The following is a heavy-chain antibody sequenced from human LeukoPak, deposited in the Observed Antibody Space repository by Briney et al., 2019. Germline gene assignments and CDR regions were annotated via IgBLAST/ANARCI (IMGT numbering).Heavy chain of an antibody. Sequence: SGTLSLTCAVSGGSTSTENWWSWVRQPPGKGLEWIGEIYHSGSTNYNPSLKSRVTISLDQSKNQFSLNLDSVTAADTAVYYCARHRVGYYYDSSGYRDAFNIGGQGPRVTVSS. CDR1: GGSTSTENW. CDR2: IYHSGST. D-gene: IGHD3-22*01. V-gene: IGHV4-4*02. CDR3: ARHRVGYYYDSSGYRDAFNI. J-gene: IGHJ3*02.